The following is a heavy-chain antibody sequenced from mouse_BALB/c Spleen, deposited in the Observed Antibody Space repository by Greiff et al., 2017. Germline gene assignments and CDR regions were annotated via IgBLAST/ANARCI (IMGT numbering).Heavy chain of an antibody. Sequence: EVNLVESGGGLVKPGGSLKLSCAASGFAFSSYDMSWVRQTPEKRLEWVAYISSGGGSTYYPDTVKGRFTISRDNAKNTLYLQMSSLKSEDTAMYYCARRSWVDYWGQGTTLTVSS. V-gene: IGHV5-12-1*01. CDR2: ISSGGGST. CDR3: ARRSWVDY. CDR1: GFAFSSYD. J-gene: IGHJ2*01. D-gene: IGHD4-1*01.